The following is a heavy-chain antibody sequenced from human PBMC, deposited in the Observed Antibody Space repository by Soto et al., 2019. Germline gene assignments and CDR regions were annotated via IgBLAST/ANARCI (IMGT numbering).Heavy chain of an antibody. CDR2: IYYSGST. D-gene: IGHD3-22*01. Sequence: PSETLSLSCTVSGGSISSYYWSWIRQPPGKGLEWIEYIYYSGSTNYNPSLKSRVTISVDTSKNQFSLKLSSVTAADTAVYYCASGVIVVVTNPKSLLFDYWGQGTLVTVSS. V-gene: IGHV4-59*08. J-gene: IGHJ4*02. CDR3: ASGVIVVVTNPKSLLFDY. CDR1: GGSISSYY.